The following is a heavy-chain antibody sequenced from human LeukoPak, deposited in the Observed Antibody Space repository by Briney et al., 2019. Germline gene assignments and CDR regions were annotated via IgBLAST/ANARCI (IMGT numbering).Heavy chain of an antibody. J-gene: IGHJ5*02. Sequence: PGGSLRLSCAASGLTFSNYAMSRVRQAPGKGLEWVSAISGSGGSTYYADSARGRFSISRDNSKNTLYLQMNSLRVEDTAVYYCAKDRDISGRWAVPWGQGTLVTVSS. CDR2: ISGSGGST. CDR3: AKDRDISGRWAVP. V-gene: IGHV3-23*01. D-gene: IGHD3-22*01. CDR1: GLTFSNYA.